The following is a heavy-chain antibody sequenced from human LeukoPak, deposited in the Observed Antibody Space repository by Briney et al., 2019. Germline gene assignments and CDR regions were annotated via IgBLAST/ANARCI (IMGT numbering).Heavy chain of an antibody. CDR2: IIPIFGTA. D-gene: IGHD3-10*01. J-gene: IGHJ2*01. CDR1: GGTFIIYA. Sequence: SVKVSCKASGGTFIIYAISWVRQAPGQGLEWMGGIIPIFGTANYTQKFQVRVTITADESTSTAYMELSSLRSEDTAVYYCARDGPYGSGSPVGWYFDLWGRGTLVTVSS. V-gene: IGHV1-69*01. CDR3: ARDGPYGSGSPVGWYFDL.